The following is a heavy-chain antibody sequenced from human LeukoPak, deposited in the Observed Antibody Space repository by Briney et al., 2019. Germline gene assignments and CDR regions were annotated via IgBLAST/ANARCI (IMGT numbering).Heavy chain of an antibody. CDR3: AKPRGSSLTGYYYYMDV. D-gene: IGHD6-13*01. V-gene: IGHV3-7*01. J-gene: IGHJ6*03. Sequence: GGSLRLSCAASGFTFSSYWMSWVRQAPGKGLEWVANIKQDGSEKYYVDSVKGRFTISRDNAKNSLYLQMNSLRAEDTAVYYCAKPRGSSLTGYYYYMDVWGKGTTVTVSS. CDR2: IKQDGSEK. CDR1: GFTFSSYW.